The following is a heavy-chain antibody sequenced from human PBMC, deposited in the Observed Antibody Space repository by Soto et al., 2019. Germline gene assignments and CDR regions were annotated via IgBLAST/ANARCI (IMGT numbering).Heavy chain of an antibody. D-gene: IGHD6-19*01. CDR3: ARDLAVGLVDY. Sequence: ASVKVSCKASGYTLTSYGISWVRQAPGQGLEWMGWISAYNGNTKYAQKLQGRVTMTTDTSTSTAYMELRSLRSDDTAVYYCARDLAVGLVDYWGQGSLVTVSS. CDR2: ISAYNGNT. V-gene: IGHV1-18*01. CDR1: GYTLTSYG. J-gene: IGHJ4*02.